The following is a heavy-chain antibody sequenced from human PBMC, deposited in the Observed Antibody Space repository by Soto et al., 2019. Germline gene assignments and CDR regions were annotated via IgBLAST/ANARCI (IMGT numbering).Heavy chain of an antibody. J-gene: IGHJ5*02. D-gene: IGHD6-13*01. CDR2: ISSSSAYI. CDR1: GFTFRSFT. V-gene: IGHV3-21*01. CDR3: TRDASRDSSARGWFDP. Sequence: GGSLRLSCAASGFTFRSFTMNWVRQAPGKGLEWVSTISSSSAYIYYTDALRGRFTISRDNAKNSLHLQMNSLRAEDTAVYYCTRDASRDSSARGWFDPWGPGTLVTVSS.